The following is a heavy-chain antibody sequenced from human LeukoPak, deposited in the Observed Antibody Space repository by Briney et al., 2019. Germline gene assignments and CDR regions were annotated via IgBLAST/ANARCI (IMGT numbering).Heavy chain of an antibody. CDR3: ARAKSYDFWSGYYDWFDP. CDR2: IYTSGST. CDR1: GGSISSYY. J-gene: IGHJ5*02. Sequence: SETLSLTCTVSGGSISSYYWSWIRQPAGKGLEWIGRIYTSGSTNYNPSLKSRVTMSVDTSKNQFSLKLSSVTAADTAVYYCARAKSYDFWSGYYDWFDPWGQGTLVTVSS. D-gene: IGHD3-3*01. V-gene: IGHV4-4*07.